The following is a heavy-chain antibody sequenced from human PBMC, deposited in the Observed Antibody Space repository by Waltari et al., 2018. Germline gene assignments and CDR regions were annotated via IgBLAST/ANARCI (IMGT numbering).Heavy chain of an antibody. CDR3: TTGIAWSTENYS. CDR1: GFTFNNDW. CDR2: IKSKTVSATT. D-gene: IGHD2-21*01. V-gene: IGHV3-15*01. Sequence: EVQLVESGGGLVKPGGSLRLSCATSGFTFNNDWMHWVRQAPGKWLYWVVRIKSKTVSATTDYAAPVKCRFTISRDDSKNTMYLQMNSLITEDTAVYYCTTGIAWSTENYSWRQGTLVTVSS. J-gene: IGHJ4*02.